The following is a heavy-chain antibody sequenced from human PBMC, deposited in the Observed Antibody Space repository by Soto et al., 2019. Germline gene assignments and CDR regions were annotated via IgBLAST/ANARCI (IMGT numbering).Heavy chain of an antibody. CDR2: IWYDGSNK. Sequence: GGSLRLSCAASGFTFSSYGMHWVRQAPGKGLEWVAVIWYDGSNKYYADSVKGRFTISRDNSKNTLYLQMNSLRAEDTAVYYCARDKKQQLVVDYYYGMDVWGQGTTVTVSS. V-gene: IGHV3-33*01. CDR1: GFTFSSYG. J-gene: IGHJ6*02. D-gene: IGHD6-13*01. CDR3: ARDKKQQLVVDYYYGMDV.